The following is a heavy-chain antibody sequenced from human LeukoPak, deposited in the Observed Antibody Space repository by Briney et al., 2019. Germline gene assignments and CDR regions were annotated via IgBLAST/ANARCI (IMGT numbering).Heavy chain of an antibody. D-gene: IGHD1-7*01. J-gene: IGHJ4*02. CDR1: GLTFSRHA. Sequence: GGSLRLSCVASGLTFSRHAMSWVRQAPGKGLEWVSRIGGSGGSSYYADSVTGRFTISRDNAKNSLYLQMNSLRAEDTAVYYCARDRNYGYWGQGTLSPSPQ. CDR2: IGGSGGSS. CDR3: ARDRNYGY. V-gene: IGHV3-23*01.